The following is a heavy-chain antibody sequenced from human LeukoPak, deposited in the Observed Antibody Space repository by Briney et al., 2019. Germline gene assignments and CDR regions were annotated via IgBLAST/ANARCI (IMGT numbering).Heavy chain of an antibody. CDR3: ASSMVVRHYYYYYMDV. Sequence: PSETLSLTCTVSGGSISSGSYYWSWIRQPAGKGLEWIGRIYTSGSTNYNPSLKSRVPISVATSKNQFSLKLSSVTAADTAVYYCASSMVVRHYYYYYMDVWGKGTTVTVSS. V-gene: IGHV4-61*02. D-gene: IGHD2-15*01. CDR2: IYTSGST. J-gene: IGHJ6*03. CDR1: GGSISSGSYY.